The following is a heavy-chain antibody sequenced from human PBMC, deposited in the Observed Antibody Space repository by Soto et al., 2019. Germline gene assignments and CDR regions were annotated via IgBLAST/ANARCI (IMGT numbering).Heavy chain of an antibody. D-gene: IGHD1-26*01. J-gene: IGHJ4*02. V-gene: IGHV3-33*05. Sequence: PGGSLTLSCVVSGFTFNNYGLNWVRQAPGKGLEWLAVVSYDGTKTMYTDSVKGRISITRDNARNTLFLQMDSLTAEDTALYYCARELRSYSGAYSDHWGQGTPVTVSS. CDR3: ARELRSYSGAYSDH. CDR1: GFTFNNYG. CDR2: VSYDGTKT.